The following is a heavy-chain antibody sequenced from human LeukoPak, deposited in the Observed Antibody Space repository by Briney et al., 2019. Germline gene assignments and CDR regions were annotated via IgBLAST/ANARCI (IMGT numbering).Heavy chain of an antibody. CDR3: ARDGYSSSWQAFDY. V-gene: IGHV4-59*01. CDR1: AGSISSYY. Sequence: SETLSLTCTVSAGSISSYYWSWIRQPPGKGLEWIGYIYYSGSTNYNPSLKSRLTISVDTSKNQFSLKLSSVTAADTAVYYCARDGYSSSWQAFDYWGQGTLVTVSS. CDR2: IYYSGST. D-gene: IGHD6-13*01. J-gene: IGHJ4*02.